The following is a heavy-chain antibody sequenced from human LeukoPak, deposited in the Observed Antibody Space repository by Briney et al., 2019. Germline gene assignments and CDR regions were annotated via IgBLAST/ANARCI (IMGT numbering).Heavy chain of an antibody. V-gene: IGHV1-18*01. CDR1: GYTVSSYG. D-gene: IGHD2-21*02. CDR2: ISAYNGNT. Sequence: GASVKVSFKASGYTVSSYGISWVRQAPGQGLEWMGWISAYNGNTNYAQKLQGRVTMTTDTSTSTAYMELRSLRSDDTAVYYCARDLVVTAIRHYFDYWGQGTLVTVSS. J-gene: IGHJ4*02. CDR3: ARDLVVTAIRHYFDY.